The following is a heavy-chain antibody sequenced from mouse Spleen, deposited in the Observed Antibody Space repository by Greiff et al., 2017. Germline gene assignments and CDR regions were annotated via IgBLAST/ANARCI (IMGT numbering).Heavy chain of an antibody. CDR2: IIPGSGNT. Sequence: QVQLQQSGAELMKPGASVRISCKTSGYTFTDYWMEWVKQRPGHGLEWIGEIIPGSGNTNSNQRFKDKATLTADTSSNTAYMQLSSLTTEDSASYYCARSGNYYWGQSNTRTGSS. D-gene: IGHD2-1*01. J-gene: IGHJ2*01. CDR1: GYTFTDYW. CDR3: ARSGNYY. V-gene: IGHV1-9*01.